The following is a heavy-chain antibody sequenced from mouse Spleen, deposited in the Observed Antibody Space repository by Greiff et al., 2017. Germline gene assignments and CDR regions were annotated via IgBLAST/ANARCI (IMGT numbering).Heavy chain of an antibody. CDR1: GYTFTDYN. CDR3: ARSPGYDYWYFDV. D-gene: IGHD2-2*01. Sequence: VQLQQSGPELVKPGASVKMSCKASGYTFTDYNMHWVKQSHGKSLEWIGYINPNNGGTSYNRKFKGKATLTVNKSSSAAYMELRSLTSEDSAVYYCARSPGYDYWYFDVWGAGTTVTVSS. CDR2: INPNNGGT. V-gene: IGHV1-22*01. J-gene: IGHJ1*01.